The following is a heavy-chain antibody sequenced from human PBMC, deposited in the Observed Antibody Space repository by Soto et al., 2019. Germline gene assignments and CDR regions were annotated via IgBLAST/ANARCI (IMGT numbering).Heavy chain of an antibody. CDR1: GGSISSSSYY. CDR3: ARDLVEMAPHYYYGMDV. V-gene: IGHV4-39*02. J-gene: IGHJ6*02. CDR2: IYYSGST. D-gene: IGHD2-2*01. Sequence: ASETLSLTCTVSGGSISSSSYYWGWIRQPPGKRLEWIGSIYYSGSTYYNPSLKSRVTISVDTSKNQFSLKLTSVTAADTAVYYCARDLVEMAPHYYYGMDVWGQGTTVTVSS.